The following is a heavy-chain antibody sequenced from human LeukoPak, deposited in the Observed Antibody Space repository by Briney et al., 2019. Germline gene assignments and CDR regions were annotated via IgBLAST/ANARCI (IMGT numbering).Heavy chain of an antibody. CDR3: ATGERAFDY. D-gene: IGHD1-1*01. Sequence: GGSLRLSCAASGFTFSNYWMFWVRQAPGKGLEWVAHIKTDGSETYYLDSVKGRFTISRDNAKKLLFLQMNSLRGEDTAVYYCATGERAFDYWGQGTLVTVSS. V-gene: IGHV3-7*03. J-gene: IGHJ4*02. CDR2: IKTDGSET. CDR1: GFTFSNYW.